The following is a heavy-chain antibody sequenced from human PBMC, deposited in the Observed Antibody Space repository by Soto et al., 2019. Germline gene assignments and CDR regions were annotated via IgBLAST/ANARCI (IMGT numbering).Heavy chain of an antibody. Sequence: QVQLVESGGGVVQPGRSLRLSCAASGFTLSSYGMHWVRQAPGKGLEWVAVIWYDGSNKYYADSVKGRFTISRDNSKNTLYLQMNSLRAEDTAVYYCARAGVVAATLPDYWGQGTLVTVSS. V-gene: IGHV3-33*01. J-gene: IGHJ4*02. CDR1: GFTLSSYG. D-gene: IGHD2-15*01. CDR2: IWYDGSNK. CDR3: ARAGVVAATLPDY.